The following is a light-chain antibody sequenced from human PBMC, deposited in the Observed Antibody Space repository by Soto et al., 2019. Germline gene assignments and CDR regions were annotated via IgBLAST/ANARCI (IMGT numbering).Light chain of an antibody. V-gene: IGKV4-1*01. CDR3: QQYYSTPPT. CDR1: QSVLYSSNNKNY. J-gene: IGKJ5*01. Sequence: DIVMTQSPDSLAVSLGGRATINCKSSQSVLYSSNNKNYLAWYQQKPGQPPKLLIYWASTRESGVPDRFSGSGSGTDSTLTISSLQAEDVAVYYCQQYYSTPPTFGQGTRLEIK. CDR2: WAS.